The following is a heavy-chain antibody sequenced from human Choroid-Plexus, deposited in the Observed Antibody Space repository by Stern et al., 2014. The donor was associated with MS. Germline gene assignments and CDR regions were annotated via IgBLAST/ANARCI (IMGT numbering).Heavy chain of an antibody. CDR1: GFTFGSCA. D-gene: IGHD2/OR15-2a*01. J-gene: IGHJ5*02. CDR2: LSYGGSNK. Sequence: VQLVQSGGGVVQHGRPLRLSCVASGFTFGSCAMHWVRQAPGKGLEWVASLSYGGSNKYYADSVKGRFTISRDNSQNTLYMQMSSLRPEDTAVYYCAKDRQYLTYFFDHWGQGSLVTVSS. V-gene: IGHV3-30*18. CDR3: AKDRQYLTYFFDH.